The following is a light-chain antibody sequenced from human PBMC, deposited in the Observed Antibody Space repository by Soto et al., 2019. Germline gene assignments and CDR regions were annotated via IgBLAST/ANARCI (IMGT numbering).Light chain of an antibody. CDR3: QHYYTYPWT. CDR2: AAS. CDR1: QGISNY. V-gene: IGKV1-8*01. J-gene: IGKJ1*01. Sequence: AIRMTQSPSSLSASTGDRVTITCRASQGISNYLDWYQQRPGKAPRVLIHAASTLQGGVPSRFSGSGSGTYFTLTITYLQSEDFATYFCQHYYTYPWTFGQGTRVEIK.